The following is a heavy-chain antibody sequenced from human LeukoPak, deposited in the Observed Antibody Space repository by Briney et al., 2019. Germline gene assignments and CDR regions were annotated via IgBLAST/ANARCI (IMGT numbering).Heavy chain of an antibody. V-gene: IGHV3-21*01. Sequence: TPGGSLRLSCAASGFTFSTYSMNWVRQAPGKGLEWVSSISSSSSYIYYADSVKGRFTISRDNAKNSLYLQMNSLRAEDTAVYYCARDALYGGNHDAFDIWGQGTMVTVSS. J-gene: IGHJ3*02. D-gene: IGHD4-23*01. CDR3: ARDALYGGNHDAFDI. CDR1: GFTFSTYS. CDR2: ISSSSSYI.